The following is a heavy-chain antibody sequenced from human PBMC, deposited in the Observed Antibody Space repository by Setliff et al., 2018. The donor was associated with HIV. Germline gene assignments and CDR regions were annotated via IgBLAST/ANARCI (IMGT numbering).Heavy chain of an antibody. CDR3: VRHNPTVVTDGYDI. J-gene: IGHJ3*02. CDR2: VSYTGRT. D-gene: IGHD2-21*02. Sequence: PSETLSLTCTVSGGSTTSSTYYCGWIRQPPGRGLEWIGSVSYTGRTYYNPSLKSRVTISIDTSRNQFSLNLSSVTAADTAVYYCVRHNPTVVTDGYDIWGQGTKVTVSS. CDR1: GGSTTSSTYY. V-gene: IGHV4-39*01.